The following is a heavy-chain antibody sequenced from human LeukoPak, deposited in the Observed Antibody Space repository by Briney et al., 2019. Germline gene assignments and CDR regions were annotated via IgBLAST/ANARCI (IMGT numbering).Heavy chain of an antibody. J-gene: IGHJ4*02. Sequence: GGSLRLSCAASGFTFSNYAMNWVRQAPGKGLEWVANIKQDGSEKDYVDSMKGRFTISRDNAKNSVYLQVDSLRVEDTAVYYCARIGYSSSSFDYWGQGTLVTVSS. D-gene: IGHD6-13*01. V-gene: IGHV3-7*01. CDR1: GFTFSNYA. CDR3: ARIGYSSSSFDY. CDR2: IKQDGSEK.